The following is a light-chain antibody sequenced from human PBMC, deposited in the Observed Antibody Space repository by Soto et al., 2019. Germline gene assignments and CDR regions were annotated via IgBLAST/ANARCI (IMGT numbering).Light chain of an antibody. J-gene: IGKJ1*01. CDR1: QSISIN. CDR2: GAS. CDR3: QQFRNWPWT. V-gene: IGKV3D-15*01. Sequence: EIVLTQSPGTLSVSPGDRVTLSCRASQSISINLAWYQHKPGQAPRLLIHGASTRATGVPARISGSGSGTEFTLTISSLQSGDFAVYYCQQFRNWPWTFGQGTKV.